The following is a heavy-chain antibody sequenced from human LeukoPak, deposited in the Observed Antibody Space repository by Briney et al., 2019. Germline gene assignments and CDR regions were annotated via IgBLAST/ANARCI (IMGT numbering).Heavy chain of an antibody. Sequence: GGSLRLSCAASGFTVSSNYMSWVRQAPGKGLEWVSVIYSGGSTYYADSVQGRFTISRDNSKNTLYLQMNSLRAEDTAVYYCARDSPTRAFDYWGQGTLVTVSS. CDR1: GFTVSSNY. CDR2: IYSGGST. V-gene: IGHV3-53*01. CDR3: ARDSPTRAFDY. J-gene: IGHJ4*02.